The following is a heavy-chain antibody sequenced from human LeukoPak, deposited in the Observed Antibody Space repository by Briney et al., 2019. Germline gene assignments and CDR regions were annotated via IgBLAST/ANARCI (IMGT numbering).Heavy chain of an antibody. CDR1: GGTFSSYA. D-gene: IGHD3-3*01. J-gene: IGHJ4*02. Sequence: SVKVSCKASGGTFSSYAISWVRQAPGQGLEWMGRIIPIFGTANYAQKFQGRVTITADESTSTAYMELSSLRSEDTAVYYCARPQEYYDFWSGYYLFDYWGQGTLVTVSS. CDR2: IIPIFGTA. CDR3: ARPQEYYDFWSGYYLFDY. V-gene: IGHV1-69*15.